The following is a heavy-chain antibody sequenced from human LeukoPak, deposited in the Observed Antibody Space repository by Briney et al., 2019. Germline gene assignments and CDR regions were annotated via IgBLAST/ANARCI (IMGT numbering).Heavy chain of an antibody. D-gene: IGHD3-10*01. CDR2: IWYDGSNK. CDR3: ARDLGSTFEGSGSYPVYNWFDP. J-gene: IGHJ5*02. V-gene: IGHV3-33*01. Sequence: GGSLRLSCAASGFTFSSYGMHWVRQAPGKGLEWVAVIWYDGSNKYYADSVKGRFTISRDNSKNTLYLQMNSLRAEDTAVYYCARDLGSTFEGSGSYPVYNWFDPWGQGTLVTVSS. CDR1: GFTFSSYG.